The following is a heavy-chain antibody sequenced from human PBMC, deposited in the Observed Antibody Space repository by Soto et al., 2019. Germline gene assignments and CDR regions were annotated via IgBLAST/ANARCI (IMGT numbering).Heavy chain of an antibody. Sequence: EVQLLVSGGGSVQPGGSLRLSCAASGFSFSNYAMSWVRQAPGTGLEWVSAIVSGGGSTYSAASVKGRFSLSRDNSMNTLYLQMNSRRAEDTAIYYCTKEHSNYPDNWFDPWGQGTLVTVSS. CDR3: TKEHSNYPDNWFDP. CDR1: GFSFSNYA. CDR2: IVSGGGST. D-gene: IGHD4-4*01. V-gene: IGHV3-23*01. J-gene: IGHJ5*02.